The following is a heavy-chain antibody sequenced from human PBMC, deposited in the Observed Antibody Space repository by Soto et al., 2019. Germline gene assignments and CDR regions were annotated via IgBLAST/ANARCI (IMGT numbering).Heavy chain of an antibody. J-gene: IGHJ3*01. CDR2: ITGGGGNT. CDR1: GFTFSSYA. CDR3: AKDRTTMYDAFDV. V-gene: IGHV3-23*01. Sequence: EVQLLESGGGLVQPGGSLRLSCAASGFTFSSYAMTWVRQGPGKGLEWVSTITGGGGNTYYTDSVAGRFTISRDNSKNTLYLQMNSLRAEDTAVYYCAKDRTTMYDAFDVWGQGTMVTVSS. D-gene: IGHD5-12*01.